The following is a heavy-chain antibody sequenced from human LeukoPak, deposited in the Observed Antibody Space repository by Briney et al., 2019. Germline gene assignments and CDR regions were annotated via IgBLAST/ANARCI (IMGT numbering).Heavy chain of an antibody. J-gene: IGHJ4*02. D-gene: IGHD4-17*01. CDR1: GFTFSDST. CDR2: IRTKANNYAT. V-gene: IGHV3-73*01. CDR3: GRRRGDDYGDYDF. Sequence: GGSLRLSCAASGFTFSDSTMHWVRQTSGKGLECVGRIRTKANNYATDYAASVKGRFTISRDDSKDSTYLHLSSLKTEDTAVYYCGRRRGDDYGDYDFWGQGTLVTVSS.